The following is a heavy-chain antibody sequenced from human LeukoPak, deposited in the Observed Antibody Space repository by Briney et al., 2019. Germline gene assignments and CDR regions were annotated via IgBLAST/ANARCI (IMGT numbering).Heavy chain of an antibody. CDR2: TYYSGST. CDR3: ARHYSSATSCFDY. V-gene: IGHV4-39*01. CDR1: GVSISSTNYY. D-gene: IGHD2-2*01. J-gene: IGHJ4*02. Sequence: SETLPLTCTVSGVSISSTNYYWGWLRQPPGKGLEWIGSTYYSGSTYYNPSRKSRVTISVDTSRNQFSLKLSSVTAADTAVYYCARHYSSATSCFDYWGQGTLVAVSS.